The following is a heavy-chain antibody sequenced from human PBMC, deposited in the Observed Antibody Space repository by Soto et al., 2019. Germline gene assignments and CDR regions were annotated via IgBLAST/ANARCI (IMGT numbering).Heavy chain of an antibody. D-gene: IGHD3-22*01. J-gene: IGHJ3*02. CDR3: ARESYYYDSSGYYAFDI. CDR1: GFTFSSYW. V-gene: IGHV3-7*01. Sequence: GGSLRLSCAASGFTFSSYWMSWVRQAPGKGLEWVANIKQDGSEKYYVDSVKGRFTISRDNAKNSLYLQMNSLRAEDTAVYYCARESYYYDSSGYYAFDIWGQGTMVTVSS. CDR2: IKQDGSEK.